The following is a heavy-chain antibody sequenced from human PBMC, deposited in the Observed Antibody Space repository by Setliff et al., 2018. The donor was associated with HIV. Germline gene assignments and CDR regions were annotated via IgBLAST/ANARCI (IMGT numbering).Heavy chain of an antibody. CDR3: ARTACSLAMGCYFDF. CDR1: GFTFSSYW. CDR2: INSDGSST. V-gene: IGHV3-74*01. Sequence: GGSLRLSCAASGFTFSSYWMHWVRQAPGKGLVWVSRINSDGSSTSYADSVKGRFTISRDNAKNTLYLQMNSLRAEDTAVYYCARTACSLAMGCYFDFWGRGTLVTVSS. D-gene: IGHD2-8*01. J-gene: IGHJ4*02.